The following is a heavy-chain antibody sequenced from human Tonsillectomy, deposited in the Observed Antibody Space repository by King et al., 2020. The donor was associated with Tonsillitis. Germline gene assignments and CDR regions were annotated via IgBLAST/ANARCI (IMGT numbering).Heavy chain of an antibody. J-gene: IGHJ2*01. CDR2: ISSSSSTI. CDR3: ARDYRYSGGYYYWYFDL. CDR1: GFTFSSYS. D-gene: IGHD1-26*01. V-gene: IGHV3-48*04. Sequence: VQLVESGGGLVQPGGSLRLSCAASGFTFSSYSMNWVRQAPGKGLEWVSYISSSSSTIYYADSVKGRFTISRDNAKNSLYLQMNSLRAEDTAVYYCARDYRYSGGYYYWYFDLWGRGTLVTVSS.